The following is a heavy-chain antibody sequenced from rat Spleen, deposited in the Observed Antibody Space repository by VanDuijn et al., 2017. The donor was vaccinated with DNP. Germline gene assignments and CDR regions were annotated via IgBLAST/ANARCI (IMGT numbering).Heavy chain of an antibody. J-gene: IGHJ2*01. D-gene: IGHD1-7*01. CDR2: ISYDGLRT. CDR3: ATHHTTGDFDY. V-gene: IGHV5-7*01. CDR1: GFTFSDYA. Sequence: EVQLVESGGGLVQPGRSLKLSCAASGFTFSDYAMAWGRQAPGKGLEWVATISYDGLRTYYRDSVKGRFTISRDDSKDTLYLQMDSLRSEDAATYYCATHHTTGDFDYWGQGVMVTVSS.